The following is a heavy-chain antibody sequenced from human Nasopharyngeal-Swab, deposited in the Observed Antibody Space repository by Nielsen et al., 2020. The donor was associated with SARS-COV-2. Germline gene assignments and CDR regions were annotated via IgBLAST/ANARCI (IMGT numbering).Heavy chain of an antibody. D-gene: IGHD1-26*01. CDR1: GGSISSGGYS. CDR2: IYHSGST. Sequence: LRLSCAVSGGSISSGGYSWSWIRQPPGKGLEWIGYIYHSGSTYYNPSLKSRVTTSVDRSKNQFSLKLSSVTAADTAVYYCAREGNSGFDYWGQGTLVTVSS. J-gene: IGHJ4*02. CDR3: AREGNSGFDY. V-gene: IGHV4-30-2*01.